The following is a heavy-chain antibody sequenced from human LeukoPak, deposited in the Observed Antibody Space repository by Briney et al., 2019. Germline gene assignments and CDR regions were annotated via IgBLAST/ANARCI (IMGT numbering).Heavy chain of an antibody. V-gene: IGHV1-8*03. CDR3: ARDLEVAGVPSG. D-gene: IGHD6-19*01. J-gene: IGHJ4*02. CDR1: GYTFTSYD. CDR2: MNPNSGNT. Sequence: ASVKVSCKASGYTFTSYDINWVRQATGQGLEWMGWMNPNSGNTGYAQKFQGRVTITRNTSISTAYMELSSLRSEDTAVYYCARDLEVAGVPSGWGQGTLVTVSS.